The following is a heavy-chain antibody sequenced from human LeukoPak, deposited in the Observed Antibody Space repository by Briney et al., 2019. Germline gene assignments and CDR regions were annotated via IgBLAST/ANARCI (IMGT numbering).Heavy chain of an antibody. CDR1: GFTFSTYA. Sequence: GGSLRLSCAASGFTFSTYAVNWVRQAPGKGLEWVSAISGSGGSTYYADSVKGRFTISRDNSKNTLYLQMNSLRAEDTAVYYCAKDASRFLEWFAPFDYWGQGTLVTVSS. J-gene: IGHJ4*02. D-gene: IGHD3-3*01. V-gene: IGHV3-23*01. CDR2: ISGSGGST. CDR3: AKDASRFLEWFAPFDY.